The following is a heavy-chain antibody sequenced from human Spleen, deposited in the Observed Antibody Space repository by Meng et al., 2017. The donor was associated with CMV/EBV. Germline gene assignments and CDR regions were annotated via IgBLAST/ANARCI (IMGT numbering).Heavy chain of an antibody. CDR3: ARDRDYGLGIIDS. V-gene: IGHV3-33*01. D-gene: IGHD3-10*01. CDR2: IWYDGSHK. Sequence: CTASGFTISNYAMHWVRQAPGKGLEWVAVIWYDGSHKYYGDSMKGRFTLSRDISKNILDLQMNSLRVDDTAVYYCARDRDYGLGIIDSWGQGTLVTVSS. J-gene: IGHJ4*02. CDR1: GFTISNYA.